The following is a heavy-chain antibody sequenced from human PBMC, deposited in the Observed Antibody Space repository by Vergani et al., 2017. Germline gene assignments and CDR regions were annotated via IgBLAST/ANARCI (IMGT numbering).Heavy chain of an antibody. Sequence: QLQLQESGPGLVKPSETLSLTCTVSGGPISSSSYYWGWIRQPPEKGLEWIGIIYHVGSTYYNPSLKRRVTISVDTSKNQFSVKLSSVTAADTAVYYCGRWHGFLHYFDYWGQGTLVTVSS. V-gene: IGHV4-39*01. J-gene: IGHJ4*02. CDR1: GGPISSSSYY. CDR3: GRWHGFLHYFDY. D-gene: IGHD3-10*01. CDR2: IYHVGST.